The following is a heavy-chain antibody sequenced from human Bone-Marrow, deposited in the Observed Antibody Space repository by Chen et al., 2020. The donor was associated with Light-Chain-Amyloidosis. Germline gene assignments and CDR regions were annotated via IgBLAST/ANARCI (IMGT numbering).Heavy chain of an antibody. Sequence: EVQLVESGGGLVQPGGSLRLSCAACGFSFRSYWMTWVRQVSGKGLEWVAKMKEDGSEKYYVDSVKGRFTISRDNAKNSLYLQMNNLRVEDTAVYYCAGDRGWFDPWGQGTLVTVSS. CDR1: GFSFRSYW. CDR2: MKEDGSEK. J-gene: IGHJ5*02. CDR3: AGDRGWFDP. V-gene: IGHV3-7*01.